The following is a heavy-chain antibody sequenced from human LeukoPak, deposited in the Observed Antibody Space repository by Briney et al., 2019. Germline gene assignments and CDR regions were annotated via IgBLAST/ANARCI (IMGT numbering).Heavy chain of an antibody. V-gene: IGHV4-59*08. CDR3: AKSRGEAFDY. CDR1: GGSFSSYY. J-gene: IGHJ4*02. CDR2: IYHSGST. Sequence: PSETLSLTCTVSGGSFSSYYWSWIRQPPGKGLEWIGYIYHSGSTNYNPSLKSRVTISVDTSKNKFSLKLTSVTAADTAVYYCAKSRGEAFDYCGQGTLVTVSS.